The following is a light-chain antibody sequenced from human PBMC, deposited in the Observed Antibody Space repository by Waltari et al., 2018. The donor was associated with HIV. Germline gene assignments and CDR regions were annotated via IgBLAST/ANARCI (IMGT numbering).Light chain of an antibody. CDR1: SSDVGDSNY. J-gene: IGLJ2*01. Sequence: QSALTQPPSASGSLGQPVTISCNGSSSDVGDSNYVSWYQQHPGKAPKLMLYEVNKRPSGVPYRFAGARSGDAASLTVAGLQSEDEADYFCSSFAGSNKIFGGGTKLTVL. CDR2: EVN. CDR3: SSFAGSNKI. V-gene: IGLV2-8*01.